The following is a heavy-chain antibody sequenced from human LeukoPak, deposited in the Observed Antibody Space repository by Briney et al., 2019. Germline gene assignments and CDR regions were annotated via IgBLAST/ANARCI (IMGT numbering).Heavy chain of an antibody. CDR3: ARVSNDYVWGSYDPFDY. CDR1: SGSISNSTYY. V-gene: IGHV4-39*07. J-gene: IGHJ4*02. CDR2: IYYSGST. D-gene: IGHD3-16*01. Sequence: SETLSLTCTVSSGSISNSTYYWGWIRQPPGKGLEWIGSIYYSGSTSYNPSLKSRVTISVDTSKNQFSLKLSSVTAADTAVYYCARVSNDYVWGSYDPFDYWGQGTLVTVSS.